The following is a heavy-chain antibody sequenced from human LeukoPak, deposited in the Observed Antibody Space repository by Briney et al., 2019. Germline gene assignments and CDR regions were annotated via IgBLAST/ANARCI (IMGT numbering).Heavy chain of an antibody. V-gene: IGHV4-59*01. CDR2: IYYSGST. CDR1: GGSISSYY. D-gene: IGHD5-18*01. CDR3: ARLHSGYSYGGVFDY. Sequence: PSETLSLTCTVSGGSISSYYWSWIRQPPGKGLEWIGYIYYSGSTNYNPSFKSRVTISVDTSKNQFSLKLSSVTAADTAVYYCARLHSGYSYGGVFDYWGQGTLVTVSS. J-gene: IGHJ4*02.